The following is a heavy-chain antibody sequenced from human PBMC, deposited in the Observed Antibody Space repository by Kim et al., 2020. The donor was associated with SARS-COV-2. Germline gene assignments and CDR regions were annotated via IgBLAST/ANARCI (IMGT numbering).Heavy chain of an antibody. CDR3: VPLLGGSGSYPAPFDY. D-gene: IGHD3-10*01. V-gene: IGHV3-15*01. CDR1: GFTFSNAW. J-gene: IGHJ4*02. CDR2: IKSKTDGGTT. Sequence: GGSLRLSCAASGFTFSNAWMSWVRQAPGKGLEWVGRIKSKTDGGTTDYAAPVKGRFTISRDDSKNTLYLQMNSLKTEATAVYYCVPLLGGSGSYPAPFDYWGQGTLVTVSS.